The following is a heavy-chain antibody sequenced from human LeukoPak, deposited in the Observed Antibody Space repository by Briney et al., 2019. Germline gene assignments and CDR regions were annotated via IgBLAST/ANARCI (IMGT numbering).Heavy chain of an antibody. CDR1: GFTFSSYS. CDR3: AREIIAARHNWFDP. J-gene: IGHJ5*02. D-gene: IGHD6-6*01. CDR2: ISSSSSTI. Sequence: GGSLRLSCAASGFTFSSYSMNWVRQAPGKGLEWVSCISSSSSTIYYADSVKGRFTISRDNAKNSLYLQMNSLRAEDTAVYYCAREIIAARHNWFDPWGQGTLVTVSS. V-gene: IGHV3-48*04.